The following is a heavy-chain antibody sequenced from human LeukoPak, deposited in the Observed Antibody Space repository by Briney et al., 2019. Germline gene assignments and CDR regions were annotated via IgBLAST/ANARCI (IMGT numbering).Heavy chain of an antibody. J-gene: IGHJ2*01. CDR2: INPSGGST. D-gene: IGHD6-6*01. CDR3: ARGPVIGGHSSSSAWYFDL. Sequence: ASVKVSCKASGCTFTSYYMHWVRQAPGQGLEWMGIINPSGGSTGYAQKFQGRVTMTRDTSTSTVYMELSSLRSEDTAVYYCARGPVIGGHSSSSAWYFDLWGRGTLVTVSS. CDR1: GCTFTSYY. V-gene: IGHV1-46*01.